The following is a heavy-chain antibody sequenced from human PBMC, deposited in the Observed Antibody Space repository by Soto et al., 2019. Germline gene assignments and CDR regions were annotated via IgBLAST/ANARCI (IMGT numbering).Heavy chain of an antibody. Sequence: QVQLVESGGGVVQPGRSLRLSCAASGFTFSPYIMHWVRQAPGKGLEWVAVISYDGNDKFYADSVKGRFTISRDNSKNTLYLQMNSLRAEDTAVYYCARGGGFCGGDCYKGGIDYWGQGTLVTVSS. D-gene: IGHD2-21*02. CDR2: ISYDGNDK. CDR3: ARGGGFCGGDCYKGGIDY. J-gene: IGHJ4*02. V-gene: IGHV3-30-3*01. CDR1: GFTFSPYI.